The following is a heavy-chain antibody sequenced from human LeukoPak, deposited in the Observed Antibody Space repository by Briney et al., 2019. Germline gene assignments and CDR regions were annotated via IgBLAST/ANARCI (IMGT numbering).Heavy chain of an antibody. V-gene: IGHV1-2*02. CDR1: GYTFTSYG. D-gene: IGHD3-10*01. CDR2: INPKSGYT. J-gene: IGHJ5*02. Sequence: ASVKVSCKASGYTFTSYGISWVRQAPGQGLEWMGWINPKSGYTNYAQQFQGRVAMTWDTSISTAYMELSSLRSDDTATYFCARDRADEFSSGSYVSFDPWGRGTLLTVSS. CDR3: ARDRADEFSSGSYVSFDP.